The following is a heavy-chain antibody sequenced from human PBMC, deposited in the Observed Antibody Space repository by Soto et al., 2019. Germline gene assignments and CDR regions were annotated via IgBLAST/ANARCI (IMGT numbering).Heavy chain of an antibody. Sequence: ASVKVSCKASGYTFTGYSMHWVRQAPGQGLEWMGWINPNSGGTNYAQKFQGWATMTRDASISTAYMELSRLRSDDTAVYYCALLRLGELSPDAFDIWGQGTMVTVSS. D-gene: IGHD3-16*02. J-gene: IGHJ3*02. CDR3: ALLRLGELSPDAFDI. CDR1: GYTFTGYS. CDR2: INPNSGGT. V-gene: IGHV1-2*04.